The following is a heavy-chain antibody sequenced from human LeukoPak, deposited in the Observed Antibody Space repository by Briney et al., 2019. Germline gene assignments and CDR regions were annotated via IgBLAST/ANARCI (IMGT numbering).Heavy chain of an antibody. Sequence: GGSLRLSCAASGFTFSSYAMSWVRQAPGKGLEWVSAISGSGGSTYYADSVKGRFTISRDNSKSTLFLQMNSLRAEDTAVYYCAKDPRVGSRVATPCHWGQGTLVAVSS. CDR3: AKDPRVGSRVATPCH. CDR2: ISGSGGST. CDR1: GFTFSSYA. V-gene: IGHV3-23*01. D-gene: IGHD5-24*01. J-gene: IGHJ4*02.